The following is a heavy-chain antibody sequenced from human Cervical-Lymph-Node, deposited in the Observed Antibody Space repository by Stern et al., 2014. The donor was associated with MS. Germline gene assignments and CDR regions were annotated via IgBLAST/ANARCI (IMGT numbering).Heavy chain of an antibody. CDR3: AKEGANDCFDY. V-gene: IGHV1-3*01. J-gene: IGHJ4*02. CDR2: INAGTGNT. CDR1: GYTFTSYA. Sequence: VQLVESGAEVRKPGASVKVSCKGSGYTFTSYAMNWVRQAPGQRLEWMVGINAGTGNTKYSQKFQARVTLTRDTSASTAYMELSSLRSEDTAVYYCAKEGANDCFDYWGQGTLVTVSS.